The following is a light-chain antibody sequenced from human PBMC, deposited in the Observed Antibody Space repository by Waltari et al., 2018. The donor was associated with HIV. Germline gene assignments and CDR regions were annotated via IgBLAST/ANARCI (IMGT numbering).Light chain of an antibody. J-gene: IGKJ2*01. CDR3: QQYYDTPYT. V-gene: IGKV4-1*01. CDR1: QSILSTAGNRHY. CDR2: WAS. Sequence: DIVMTQSPDSLAVSLGERATINCKYSQSILSTAGNRHYLAWYQQRPGQAPNLLIYWASTRESGVPDRFSGSGSGTDFTLTISSLQAEDVAVYYCQQYYDTPYTFGQGTKLDI.